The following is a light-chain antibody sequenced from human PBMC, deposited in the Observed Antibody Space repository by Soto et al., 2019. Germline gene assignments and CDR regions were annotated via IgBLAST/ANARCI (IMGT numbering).Light chain of an antibody. CDR2: EVR. V-gene: IGLV2-14*01. J-gene: IGLJ3*02. CDR1: STDIGAYNY. CDR3: SSYTTTSTLL. Sequence: QSVLTQPASVSGSPGQSITISCTGTSTDIGAYNYVSWYQQYPDTAPKLIIYEVRNRPSGVSYRFTGSRSGNTASLTISALQADDESTFYCSSYTTTSTLLFGGGTKVTVL.